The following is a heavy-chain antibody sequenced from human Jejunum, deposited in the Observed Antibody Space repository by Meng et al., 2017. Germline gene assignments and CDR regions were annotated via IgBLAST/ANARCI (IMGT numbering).Heavy chain of an antibody. J-gene: IGHJ4*02. CDR2: ISSDGSNK. CDR1: AFPFSTYT. Sequence: GESLKISCEASAFPFSTYTIHWVRQAPGQGLEWVALISSDGSNKHCADSVKGRFAISRDNSKNTLYLQMNSLRVEDTAFYYCARDRQPSSNFWGLFDYWGQGTLVTVSS. CDR3: ARDRQPSSNFWGLFDY. D-gene: IGHD7-27*01. V-gene: IGHV3-30*09.